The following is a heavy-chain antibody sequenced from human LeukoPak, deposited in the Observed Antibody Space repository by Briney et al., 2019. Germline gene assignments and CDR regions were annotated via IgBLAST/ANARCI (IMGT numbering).Heavy chain of an antibody. CDR3: AKVRQEPGY. Sequence: GGSLRLSCAASGFTFSSYAMSWVRQAPGKGLEWVSTISSRSDSTSYGDSVKGRFTISRDNSKNTLYLHMNSLRAEDTAVYYCAKVRQEPGYWGQGTLVTVSS. CDR2: ISSRSDST. J-gene: IGHJ4*02. D-gene: IGHD1-26*01. CDR1: GFTFSSYA. V-gene: IGHV3-23*01.